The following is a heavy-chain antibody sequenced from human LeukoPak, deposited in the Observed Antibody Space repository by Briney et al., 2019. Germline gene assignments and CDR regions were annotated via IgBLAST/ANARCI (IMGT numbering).Heavy chain of an antibody. Sequence: GASVKVSCKASGYTFTSYGISWVRQAPGQGLEWMGGIIPIFGTANYAQKFQGRVTITADESTSTAYMELSSLRSEDTAVYYCARAWRRDAFDIWGQGTMVTVSS. CDR1: GYTFTSYG. J-gene: IGHJ3*02. CDR2: IIPIFGTA. V-gene: IGHV1-69*13. CDR3: ARAWRRDAFDI. D-gene: IGHD6-25*01.